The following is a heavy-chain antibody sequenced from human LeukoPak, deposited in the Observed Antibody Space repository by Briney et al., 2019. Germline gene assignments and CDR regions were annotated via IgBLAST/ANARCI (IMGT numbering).Heavy chain of an antibody. V-gene: IGHV1-2*02. CDR1: GYTFTGYH. J-gene: IGHJ1*01. D-gene: IGHD6-19*01. Sequence: ASVKVSCEASGYTFTGYHMHWVRLAPGQGLEWMGWINPNSGGTNYAQKFQGRVTMTRDTSISTAYMDLSSLRSDDTAVYYCAGGSYSSGWYASGEYFHHWGQGTLVTVSS. CDR3: AGGSYSSGWYASGEYFHH. CDR2: INPNSGGT.